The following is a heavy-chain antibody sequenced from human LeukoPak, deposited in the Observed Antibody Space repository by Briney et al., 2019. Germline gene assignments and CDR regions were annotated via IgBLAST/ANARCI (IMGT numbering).Heavy chain of an antibody. CDR2: IVPVLGIA. D-gene: IGHD2-2*02. CDR3: ARDRAERVAINYYYYYMDV. J-gene: IGHJ6*03. CDR1: GYTFTGYY. Sequence: GASVKVSCKASGYTFTGYYMHWVRQAPGQGLDWLGGIVPVLGIANYAQKFQGRVTVTTDESTSTVYMELSSLRSEDTAVYYCARDRAERVAINYYYYYMDVWGKGTTVTVSS. V-gene: IGHV1-69*05.